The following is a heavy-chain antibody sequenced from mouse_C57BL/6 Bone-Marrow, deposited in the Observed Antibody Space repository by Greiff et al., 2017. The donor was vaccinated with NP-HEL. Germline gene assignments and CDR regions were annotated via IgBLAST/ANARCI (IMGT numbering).Heavy chain of an antibody. D-gene: IGHD4-1*01. Sequence: VQLQQSGAELVRPGASVTLSCKASGYTFTDYEMHWVKQTPVHGLEWIGAIDPETGGTAYNQKFKGKAILTADKSPSTAYMELRSLTSEDSAVYYCTRSSGTLFAYWGQGTLVTVSA. CDR1: GYTFTDYE. J-gene: IGHJ3*01. CDR3: TRSSGTLFAY. CDR2: IDPETGGT. V-gene: IGHV1-15*01.